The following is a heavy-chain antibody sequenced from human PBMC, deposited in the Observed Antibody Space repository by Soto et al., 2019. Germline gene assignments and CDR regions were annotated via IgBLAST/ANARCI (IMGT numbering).Heavy chain of an antibody. Sequence: GGSLRLSCAASGFTFGSYAMNWVRQAPWKGLEWLSTITDTGSHTYYADSVRGRFTTSRDNAKNSLYLQMSSLRAEDTAVYYCTRDLVGAFDYWGQGTLVTVSS. CDR3: TRDLVGAFDY. D-gene: IGHD1-26*01. J-gene: IGHJ4*02. CDR1: GFTFGSYA. V-gene: IGHV3-21*01. CDR2: ITDTGSHT.